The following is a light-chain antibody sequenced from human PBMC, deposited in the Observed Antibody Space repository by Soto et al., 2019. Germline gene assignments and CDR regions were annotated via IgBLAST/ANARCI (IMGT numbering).Light chain of an antibody. V-gene: IGKV4-1*01. J-gene: IGKJ1*01. CDR1: QSVLYSSNNKNY. CDR2: WAS. Sequence: DIVMTQSPDSLAVSLGERATINCKSSQSVLYSSNNKNYLAWYQQKPGQPPKLLIYWASTRESGVPDRFSGSGSGTDFTLTISSLQAEDVAVYYCQQYYSTPRTFGQGPQVDIK. CDR3: QQYYSTPRT.